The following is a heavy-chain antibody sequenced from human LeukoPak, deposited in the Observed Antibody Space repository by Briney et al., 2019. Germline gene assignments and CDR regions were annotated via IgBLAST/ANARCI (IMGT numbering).Heavy chain of an antibody. CDR2: IYYSGST. Sequence: SETLSLTCAVYGGSFRGYYWSWIRQHPGKGLEWVGYIYYSGSTYYNPSLKSRVTISVDTSKNQFSLKLSSVTAADTAVYYCARVPYYGSGPYFDYWGQGTLVTVSS. CDR1: GGSFRGYY. V-gene: IGHV4-31*11. J-gene: IGHJ4*02. CDR3: ARVPYYGSGPYFDY. D-gene: IGHD3-10*01.